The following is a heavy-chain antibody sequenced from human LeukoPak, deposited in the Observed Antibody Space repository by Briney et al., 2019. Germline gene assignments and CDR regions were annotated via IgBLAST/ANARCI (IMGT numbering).Heavy chain of an antibody. J-gene: IGHJ4*02. D-gene: IGHD7-27*01. CDR1: GFTFSSYW. CDR3: AKDGGLWVSAHWGDS. Sequence: GGSLRLSCAASGFTFSSYWMSWVRQAPGKGLKWVSTITTGGPNTYYADSVKGRFTVSRDDSKNTLYLQMNSLRAEDTAVYYCAKDGGLWVSAHWGDSWGRGTLVTVSS. CDR2: ITTGGPNT. V-gene: IGHV3-23*01.